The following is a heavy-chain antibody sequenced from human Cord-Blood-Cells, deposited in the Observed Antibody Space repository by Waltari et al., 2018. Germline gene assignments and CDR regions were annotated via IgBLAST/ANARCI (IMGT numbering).Heavy chain of an antibody. CDR1: GGTFSSYA. D-gene: IGHD2-2*01. CDR2: IISTFGTA. CDR3: ATGGDCSSTSCFADNWFDP. J-gene: IGHJ5*02. V-gene: IGHV1-69*06. Sequence: QVQLVQSGAEVKKPGSSVKVSCQASGGTFSSYAISWVRQAPGHGHEWMGGIISTFGTANYAKKFQGRVTITADKSTSTAYMELSSLRSDDTAVYYCATGGDCSSTSCFADNWFDPWGQGTLVTVSS.